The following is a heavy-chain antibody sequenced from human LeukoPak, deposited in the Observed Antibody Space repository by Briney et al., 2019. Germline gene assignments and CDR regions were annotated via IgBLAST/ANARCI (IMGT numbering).Heavy chain of an antibody. D-gene: IGHD6-19*01. CDR3: ARVKTDTSGWYHFDY. V-gene: IGHV3-53*05. CDR1: GFSVSKNY. Sequence: PGGSLRLSCAASGFSVSKNYMSWVRQAAGKGLEWASISSGGGDTYYADSVKGRFTISRDNTENTLYLQMNSLRVEDTAVYYCARVKTDTSGWYHFDYWGQGTLVTVSS. J-gene: IGHJ4*02. CDR2: SSGGGDT.